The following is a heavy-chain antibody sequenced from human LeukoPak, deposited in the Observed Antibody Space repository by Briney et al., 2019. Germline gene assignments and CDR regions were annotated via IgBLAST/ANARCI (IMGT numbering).Heavy chain of an antibody. CDR1: GGSIGSYY. CDR2: IYTSGST. V-gene: IGHV4-4*09. Sequence: SETLSLTCTVSGGSIGSYYWSWIRQPPGKGLEWIGYIYTSGSTNYNLSLRSRVTISVDTSKNQFSLKLSSVTAADTAVYYCARHGALDYVWGSYRYLFDYWGQGTLVTVSS. CDR3: ARHGALDYVWGSYRYLFDY. J-gene: IGHJ4*02. D-gene: IGHD3-16*02.